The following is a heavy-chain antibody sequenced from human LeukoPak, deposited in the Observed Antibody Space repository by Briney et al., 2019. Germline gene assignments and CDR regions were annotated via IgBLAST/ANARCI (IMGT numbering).Heavy chain of an antibody. CDR2: IYYSGST. Sequence: PSETLSLTCTVSGGSISSSSYYWGWIRQPPGKGLEWIGSIYYSGSTYYNPSLKSRGTISVDTSKNQFSLKLSSVTAADTAVYHCARLVSAAAGTRVYWGQGTLVTVSS. CDR1: GGSISSSSYY. CDR3: ARLVSAAAGTRVY. J-gene: IGHJ4*02. V-gene: IGHV4-39*01. D-gene: IGHD6-13*01.